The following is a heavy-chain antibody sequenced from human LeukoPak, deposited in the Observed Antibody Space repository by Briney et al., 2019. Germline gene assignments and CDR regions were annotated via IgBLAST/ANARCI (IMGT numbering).Heavy chain of an antibody. CDR2: ISYDGSNK. D-gene: IGHD3-10*01. V-gene: IGHV3-30*18. J-gene: IGHJ3*02. Sequence: PGGSLRLSCAASGFTFNSYGTHWVRQVPGKGLEGVALISYDGSNKHYADSVKGRFTISRDNSKNTLYLQMNSLRAEDTAVYYCAKRLGNSPGHAFHIWGQGTMVTVSS. CDR3: AKRLGNSPGHAFHI. CDR1: GFTFNSYG.